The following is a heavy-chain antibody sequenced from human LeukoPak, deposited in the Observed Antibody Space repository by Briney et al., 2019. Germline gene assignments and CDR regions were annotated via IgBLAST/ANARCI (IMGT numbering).Heavy chain of an antibody. V-gene: IGHV1-2*02. CDR3: ARGGQDIVVEDAFDI. J-gene: IGHJ3*02. D-gene: IGHD2-15*01. CDR1: GYTFTGYY. CDR2: INPNSGGT. Sequence: GASVKVSCKASGYTFTGYYMHWVRQAPGQGLEWMGWINPNSGGTNYAQKFQGRVTMTRDTPISTAYMELSRLRSDDTAVYYCARGGQDIVVEDAFDIWGQGTMVTVSS.